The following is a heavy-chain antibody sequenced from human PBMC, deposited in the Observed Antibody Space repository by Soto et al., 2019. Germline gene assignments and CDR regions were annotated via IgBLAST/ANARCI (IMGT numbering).Heavy chain of an antibody. CDR3: TRLIAGETIAFDI. D-gene: IGHD2-21*01. J-gene: IGHJ3*02. V-gene: IGHV3-73*02. CDR1: GFTFSGSA. CDR2: IRDRTNSYAT. Sequence: QLVESGGGLVQPGESLKLSCAASGFTFSGSAIHWVRLASGKGLEWVGRIRDRTNSYATAYAASVTGRFTVSRDDSKNTAYLQMDSLKAEDTATYYCTRLIAGETIAFDIWGQGTMVTVSS.